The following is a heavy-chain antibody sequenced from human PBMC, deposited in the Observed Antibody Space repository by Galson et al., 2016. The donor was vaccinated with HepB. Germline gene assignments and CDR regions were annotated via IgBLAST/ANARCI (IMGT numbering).Heavy chain of an antibody. D-gene: IGHD2-21*01. CDR1: AGSIKTYY. J-gene: IGHJ5*02. CDR2: IYYSGST. CDR3: ASSNMWRGWFDP. Sequence: TLSLTCTVSAGSIKTYYWSWIRQPPGKGLEWIGYIYYSGSTNYHPSLKSRVTISIDPSKNQFSLKLRSVTAADTAVYYCASSNMWRGWFDPWGQGTLVTVSS. V-gene: IGHV4-59*01.